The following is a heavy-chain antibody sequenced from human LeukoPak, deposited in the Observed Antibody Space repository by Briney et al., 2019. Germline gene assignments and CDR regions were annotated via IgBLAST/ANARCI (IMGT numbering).Heavy chain of an antibody. J-gene: IGHJ4*02. D-gene: IGHD6-19*01. CDR2: ISGSGGST. CDR1: GFTFSSYA. V-gene: IGHV3-23*01. Sequence: GGSLRLSCAASGFTFSSYAMSWVRQAPGKGLEGVSAISGSGGSTYYADSVKGRFTISRDNSKNTLYLQMNSLRAEDTAVYYCAKVDSSGSNCFDFWGQGTLVTVSS. CDR3: AKVDSSGSNCFDF.